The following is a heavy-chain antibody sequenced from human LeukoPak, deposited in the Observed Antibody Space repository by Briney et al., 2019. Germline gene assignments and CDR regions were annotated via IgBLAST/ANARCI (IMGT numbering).Heavy chain of an antibody. CDR3: ARDGEGFDY. D-gene: IGHD3-10*01. J-gene: IGHJ4*02. Sequence: GGSLRLSCAASGFTFSSYSMNWVRQAPGKGLEWVSYISSSSSTIYYADSVKGRFTISRDNAKNSLYLQMNSLRAEDTAVYYCARDGEGFDYWGQGTLVTVSS. CDR1: GFTFSSYS. CDR2: ISSSSSTI. V-gene: IGHV3-48*01.